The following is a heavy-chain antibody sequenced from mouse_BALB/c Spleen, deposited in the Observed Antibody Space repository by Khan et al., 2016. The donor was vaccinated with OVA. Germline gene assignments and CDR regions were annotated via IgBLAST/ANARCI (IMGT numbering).Heavy chain of an antibody. CDR3: AMGRTY. J-gene: IGHJ3*01. CDR1: GYSITSDYA. V-gene: IGHV3-2*02. D-gene: IGHD4-1*01. CDR2: MSYSGST. Sequence: EVQLQESGPGLVKPSQSLSLTCTVTGYSITSDYAWNWIRQFPGNKLEWMGYMSYSGSTSYHPSLKSRFSISRDTFKNQFFLQLKSVTTEDTATYYGAMGRTYWGQGTLVTVSA.